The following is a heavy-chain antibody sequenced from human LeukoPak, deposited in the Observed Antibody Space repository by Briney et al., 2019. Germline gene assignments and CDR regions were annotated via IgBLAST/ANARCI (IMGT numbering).Heavy chain of an antibody. V-gene: IGHV3-23*01. Sequence: PGASLRLSCAASGFSLSTYGVSWVRQPSGKGLEWVSGITGTGGSTYYADSVKGRFTVSRDTSKNTLYLQMNSLRAEDTAIYYCAKDHGTAVAGFYYWGQGTLVTVSS. D-gene: IGHD6-19*01. J-gene: IGHJ4*02. CDR1: GFSLSTYG. CDR2: ITGTGGST. CDR3: AKDHGTAVAGFYY.